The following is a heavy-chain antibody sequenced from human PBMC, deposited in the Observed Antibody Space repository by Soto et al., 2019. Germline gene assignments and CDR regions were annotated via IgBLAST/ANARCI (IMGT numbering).Heavy chain of an antibody. CDR1: GFTFSSYE. D-gene: IGHD3-22*01. V-gene: IGHV3-48*03. J-gene: IGHJ6*02. CDR3: ARPYYYDSSAPTNYYYGMDV. CDR2: ISSSGSTI. Sequence: EVQLVESGGGLVQPGGSLRLSCAASGFTFSSYEMNWVRQAPGKGLEWVSCISSSGSTIYYAESVKGRFTISRDNAKNSLYRQMNSVRAEDTAVYYCARPYYYDSSAPTNYYYGMDVWGQGTTVTVSS.